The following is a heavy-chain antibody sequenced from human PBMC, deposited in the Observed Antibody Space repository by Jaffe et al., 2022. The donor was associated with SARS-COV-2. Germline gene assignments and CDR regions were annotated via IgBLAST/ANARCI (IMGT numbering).Heavy chain of an antibody. Sequence: QVTLKESGPVLVKPTETLTLTCTVSGFSLSNARMGVSWIRQPPGKALEWLAHIFSNDEKSYSTSLKSRLTISKDTSKSQVVLTMTNMDPVDTATYYCARILKSYRWIVATTTIDYWGQGTLVTVSS. J-gene: IGHJ4*02. CDR3: ARILKSYRWIVATTTIDY. CDR2: IFSNDEK. V-gene: IGHV2-26*01. CDR1: GFSLSNARMG. D-gene: IGHD5-12*01.